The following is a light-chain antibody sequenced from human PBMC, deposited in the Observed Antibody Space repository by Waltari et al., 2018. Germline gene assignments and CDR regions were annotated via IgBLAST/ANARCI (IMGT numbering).Light chain of an antibody. V-gene: IGLV4-69*01. J-gene: IGLJ3*02. CDR3: QTGGHGTWV. CDR2: VNSDGSH. Sequence: QLVLTQSPSASASLGASVKLTCTLTSGHTRQVIAWLQQHPRKAPRYLMKVNSDGSHSKGDDIPDRFSGSSSGAERYLTISSLQSEDEADYYCQTGGHGTWVFGGGTKLTVL. CDR1: SGHTRQV.